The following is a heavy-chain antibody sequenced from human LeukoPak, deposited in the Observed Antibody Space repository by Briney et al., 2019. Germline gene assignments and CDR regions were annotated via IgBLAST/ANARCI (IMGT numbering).Heavy chain of an antibody. D-gene: IGHD6-13*01. Sequence: GGPLRLSCAASGFTFSNAWMSWVRQAPGKGLEWVGRIKSKTDGGTTDYAAPVKGRFTISRDDSKNTLYLQMNSLKTEDTAVYYCTTADSSSWYYYYYMDVWGKGTTVTVSS. J-gene: IGHJ6*03. CDR2: IKSKTDGGTT. V-gene: IGHV3-15*01. CDR3: TTADSSSWYYYYYMDV. CDR1: GFTFSNAW.